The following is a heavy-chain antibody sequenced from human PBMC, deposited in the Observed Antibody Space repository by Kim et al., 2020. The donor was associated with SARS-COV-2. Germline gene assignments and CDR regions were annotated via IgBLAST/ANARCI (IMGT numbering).Heavy chain of an antibody. CDR2: ISANNGDT. V-gene: IGHV1-18*01. CDR3: VRTQQWMAPDY. CDR1: GYTFTSPG. Sequence: ASVKVSCKASGYTFTSPGVSWVRQAPGQGLEWMGWISANNGDTHYAQKFQGRVTLTTETSTTTSYMELSSLGSDDTAVYYCVRTQQWMAPDYWGQGTLVT. D-gene: IGHD6-19*01. J-gene: IGHJ4*02.